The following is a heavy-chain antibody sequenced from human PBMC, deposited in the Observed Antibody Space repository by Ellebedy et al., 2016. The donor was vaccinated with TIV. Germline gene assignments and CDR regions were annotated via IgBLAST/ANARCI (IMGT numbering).Heavy chain of an antibody. V-gene: IGHV3-23*01. CDR1: GFTFSNYA. J-gene: IGHJ3*02. CDR3: QSGHASYTMIVVVTVDAFDI. Sequence: GESLKISXAASGFTFSNYAMSWVRQAPGKGLEWVSTISASGGSTYYADSVKGRFTISRDNSKNTLYLQMNSLRAEDTAVYYCQSGHASYTMIVVVTVDAFDIWGQGTMVTVSS. CDR2: ISASGGST. D-gene: IGHD3-22*01.